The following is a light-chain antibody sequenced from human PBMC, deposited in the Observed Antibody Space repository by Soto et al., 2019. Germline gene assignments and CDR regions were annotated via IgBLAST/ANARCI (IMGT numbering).Light chain of an antibody. CDR1: SSDVGSYNR. V-gene: IGLV2-18*02. Sequence: QSALTQPPSVSGSPGQSVTISCTGTSSDVGSYNRVSWYQPHPGTAPKLMIYEVTNRPSGVPNRFSASKSGNTASLTISGLQAEDEADYYCTSYTSSRTWVFGGGTQLTVL. CDR2: EVT. CDR3: TSYTSSRTWV. J-gene: IGLJ3*02.